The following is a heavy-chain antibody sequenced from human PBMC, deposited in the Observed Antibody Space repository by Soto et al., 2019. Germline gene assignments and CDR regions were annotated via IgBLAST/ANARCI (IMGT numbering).Heavy chain of an antibody. D-gene: IGHD3-16*01. V-gene: IGHV2-5*01. CDR2: IYWNDVK. J-gene: IGHJ2*01. CDR1: GFALSTSGVG. CDR3: AHTLSSADYVSGYFDL. Sequence: QITLKQSGPTLVKPTQTLTLTCTFSGFALSTSGVGVGWFCQSRGKALAWVALIYWNDVKPYTPSLKSRVTNTKDTSKNQVVLTMTNMDPVDTATDCCAHTLSSADYVSGYFDLWGRGTLVTVSS.